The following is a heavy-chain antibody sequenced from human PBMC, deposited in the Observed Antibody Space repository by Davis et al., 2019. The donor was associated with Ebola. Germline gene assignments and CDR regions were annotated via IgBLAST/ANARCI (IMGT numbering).Heavy chain of an antibody. V-gene: IGHV4-31*03. CDR3: ARGWIVTSYWFDP. J-gene: IGHJ5*02. CDR2: IYYSGST. Sequence: MPSETLSLTCTVSGGSISSGGYYWSWIRQHPGKGLEWIGYIYYSGSTYYNPSLKSRVTISVDTSKNQFSLKLSSVTAADTAVYYCARGWIVTSYWFDPWGQGTWVTVSS. CDR1: GGSISSGGYY. D-gene: IGHD3-22*01.